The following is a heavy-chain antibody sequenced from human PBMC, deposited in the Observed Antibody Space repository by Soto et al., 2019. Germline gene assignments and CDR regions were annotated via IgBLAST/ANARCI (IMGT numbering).Heavy chain of an antibody. CDR1: GYTFTSYA. Sequence: QVQLVQSGAEVKKPGASVKVSCKASGYTFTSYAMHWVRQAPGQRLEWMGWINAGNGNTKYSQKFQGRVTITRDTSASTAYMELSSLRSEDTAVYYCAVVAVAGTYYYYMDVWGKGTTVTVSS. J-gene: IGHJ6*03. V-gene: IGHV1-3*01. CDR3: AVVAVAGTYYYYMDV. D-gene: IGHD6-19*01. CDR2: INAGNGNT.